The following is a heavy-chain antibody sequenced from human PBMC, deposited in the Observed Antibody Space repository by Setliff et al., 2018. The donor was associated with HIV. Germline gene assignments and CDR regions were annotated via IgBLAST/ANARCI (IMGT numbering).Heavy chain of an antibody. CDR3: AREYHIEATYTRLANYFDS. J-gene: IGHJ4*02. CDR2: INPNDGAT. Sequence: ASVKVSCKASGYTFTSYFLHWVRQAPGQGLEWMGIINPNDGATTYAQNFEGRVTLTRDTSTNTVYMELRSLTSEDTAVFYCAREYHIEATYTRLANYFDSWGQGTLVTVSS. CDR1: GYTFTSYF. V-gene: IGHV1-46*01. D-gene: IGHD6-19*01.